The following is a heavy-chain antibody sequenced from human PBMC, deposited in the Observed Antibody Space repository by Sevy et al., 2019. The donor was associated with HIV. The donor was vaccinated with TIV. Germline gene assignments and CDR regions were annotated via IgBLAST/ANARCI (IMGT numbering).Heavy chain of an antibody. V-gene: IGHV3-30*18. CDR2: ISYDGSNK. Sequence: GGCLRLSCAASGFTFSSYGMHWVRQAPGKGLEWVAVISYDGSNKYYADSVKGRFTISRDNSKNTLYLQMNSLRAEDTAVYYCAKDPNKYSSGWYEGPDYWGQGTLVTVSS. CDR3: AKDPNKYSSGWYEGPDY. J-gene: IGHJ4*02. D-gene: IGHD6-19*01. CDR1: GFTFSSYG.